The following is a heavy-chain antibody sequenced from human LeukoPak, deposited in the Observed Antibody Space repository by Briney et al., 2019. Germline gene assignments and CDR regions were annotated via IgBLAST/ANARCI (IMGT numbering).Heavy chain of an antibody. D-gene: IGHD3-16*02. CDR1: GGSISSGDYY. J-gene: IGHJ4*02. Sequence: ASETLSLTCTVSGGSISSGDYYWGWIRQPPGKGLEWIGYIYYSGSTYYNPSLKSRVTISVDTSKNQFSLKLSSVTAADTAVYYCARAMITFGGVIVKGYYFDYWGQGTLVTVSS. CDR2: IYYSGST. CDR3: ARAMITFGGVIVKGYYFDY. V-gene: IGHV4-30-4*01.